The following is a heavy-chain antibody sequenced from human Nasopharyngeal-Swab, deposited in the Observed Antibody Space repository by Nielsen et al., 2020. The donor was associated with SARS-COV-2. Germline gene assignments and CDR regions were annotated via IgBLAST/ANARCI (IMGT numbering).Heavy chain of an antibody. CDR1: GGSISSSSYY. CDR3: AGRGIAVAGYDAFDI. D-gene: IGHD6-19*01. V-gene: IGHV4-39*01. CDR2: IYYSRST. J-gene: IGHJ3*02. Sequence: SETLSLTCTVSGGSISSSSYYWGWIRQPPGKGLEWIGSIYYSRSTYYNPSLKSRVTISVDTSKNQFSLKLSSVTAADTAVYYCAGRGIAVAGYDAFDIWGQGTMVTVSS.